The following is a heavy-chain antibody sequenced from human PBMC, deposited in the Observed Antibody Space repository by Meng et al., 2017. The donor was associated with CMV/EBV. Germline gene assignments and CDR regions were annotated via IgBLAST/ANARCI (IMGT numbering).Heavy chain of an antibody. V-gene: IGHV1-18*01. D-gene: IGHD6-13*01. CDR3: ARDHRTIAAAGSVSYYYGMDV. CDR2: ISAYNGNT. J-gene: IGHJ6*02. CDR1: GYTFTSYG. Sequence: ASVKVSCKASGYTFTSYGISWVRQAPGQGLEWMGWISAYNGNTNYAQKLQGRVTMTTDTSTSTAYMELRSLRSDDTAVYYCARDHRTIAAAGSVSYYYGMDVGGQGTTVTVSS.